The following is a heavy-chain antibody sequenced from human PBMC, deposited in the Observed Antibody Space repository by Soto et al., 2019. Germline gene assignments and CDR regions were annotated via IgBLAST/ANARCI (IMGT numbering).Heavy chain of an antibody. CDR3: AKDRYSRSSFKYYYYYGMDV. Sequence: GGSLRLSCAASGFTFSSYAMSWVRQGPGKGLEWVSAISGSAGSTYYADSVKGRFTISRDNSKNTLYLQMNSLRAEDTAVYYCAKDRYSRSSFKYYYYYGMDVWAQGTTVTVSS. J-gene: IGHJ6*02. CDR2: ISGSAGST. D-gene: IGHD6-13*01. CDR1: GFTFSSYA. V-gene: IGHV3-23*01.